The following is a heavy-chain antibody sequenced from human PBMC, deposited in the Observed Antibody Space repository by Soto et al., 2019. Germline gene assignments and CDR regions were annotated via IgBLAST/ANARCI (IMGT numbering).Heavy chain of an antibody. J-gene: IGHJ6*02. CDR3: ARGRYCSSTSCSYGMDV. V-gene: IGHV4-34*01. Sequence: QVQLQQWGAGLLKPSETLSLTCAVYGGSFSGYYWSWIRQPPGKGLEWIGEINHSGSTNYNPSLKSRVTISVDTSKNQCSLKLSSVTAADTAVYYCARGRYCSSTSCSYGMDVWGQGTTVTVSS. D-gene: IGHD2-2*01. CDR2: INHSGST. CDR1: GGSFSGYY.